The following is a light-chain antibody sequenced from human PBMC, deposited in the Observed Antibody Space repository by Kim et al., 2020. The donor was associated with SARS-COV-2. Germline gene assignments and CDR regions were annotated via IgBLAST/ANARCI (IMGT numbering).Light chain of an antibody. J-gene: IGLJ2*01. Sequence: SSELTQDPAVSVALGQTVRITCQGDSLRSYYATWYQQKPGQAPILVIYGKNNRPSGIPDRFSGYSSGNKASLTITGTQAGDEADYYCNSRDSNDNVVFGG. CDR3: NSRDSNDNVV. CDR2: GKN. CDR1: SLRSYY. V-gene: IGLV3-19*01.